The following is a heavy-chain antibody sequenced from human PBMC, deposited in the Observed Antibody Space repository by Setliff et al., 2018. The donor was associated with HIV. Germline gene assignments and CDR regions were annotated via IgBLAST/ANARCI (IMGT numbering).Heavy chain of an antibody. J-gene: IGHJ3*02. CDR1: GGSLSGYY. V-gene: IGHV4-34*12. D-gene: IGHD2-8*01. CDR2: ILYGGNT. Sequence: PSETLSLTCAVYGGSLSGYYWGWIRQPPGKGPEWIANILYGGNTYYNPSLKSRVTISVDTSKNHFSLKLNSVTAADTAVYFCARPTTGVGGGAAFDIWGQGTMVTVSS. CDR3: ARPTTGVGGGAAFDI.